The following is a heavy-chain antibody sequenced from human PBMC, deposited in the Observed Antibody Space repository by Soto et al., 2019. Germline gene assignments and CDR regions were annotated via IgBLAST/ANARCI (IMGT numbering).Heavy chain of an antibody. D-gene: IGHD2-2*01. CDR3: VREYCISTSCYEVS. CDR2: IYYSGST. J-gene: IGHJ5*02. V-gene: IGHV4-31*03. CDR1: GGSISSGGYY. Sequence: SETLSLTCTVSGGSISSGGYYWSWIRQHPGKGLEWIGYIYYSGSTYYNPSLKSRVTISVDTSKNQFSLKLSSVTAADTAVYYCVREYCISTSCYEVSWGQGTLVTVSS.